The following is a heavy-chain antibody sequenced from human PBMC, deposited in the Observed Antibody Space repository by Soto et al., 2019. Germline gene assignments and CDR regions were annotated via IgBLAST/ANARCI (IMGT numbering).Heavy chain of an antibody. D-gene: IGHD3-3*01. J-gene: IGHJ4*02. Sequence: GGSLRLSCAASGFTFSGSAMHWVRQASGKGLEWVGRIRSKANSYATAYAASVKGRFTISRDDSKNTAYLQMNSLKTEDTAVYYCTRLYYDFWSGYSDRYFDYWGQGTLVPVSS. V-gene: IGHV3-73*01. CDR2: IRSKANSYAT. CDR1: GFTFSGSA. CDR3: TRLYYDFWSGYSDRYFDY.